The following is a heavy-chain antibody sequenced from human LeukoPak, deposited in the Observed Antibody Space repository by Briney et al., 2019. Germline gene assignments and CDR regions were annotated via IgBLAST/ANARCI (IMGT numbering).Heavy chain of an antibody. J-gene: IGHJ4*02. CDR1: GFTFSSYG. Sequence: GGTLRLSCAASGFTFSSYGMSWVRQAPGKGLEWVSFIYSAGSTHYSDSVKGRFTISIDNSKNTLYLQMNSLRAEDTVVYYCARRAGAYTHPYDYWGQGTLVTVS. CDR3: ARRAGAYTHPYDY. D-gene: IGHD3-16*01. V-gene: IGHV3-53*01. CDR2: IYSAGST.